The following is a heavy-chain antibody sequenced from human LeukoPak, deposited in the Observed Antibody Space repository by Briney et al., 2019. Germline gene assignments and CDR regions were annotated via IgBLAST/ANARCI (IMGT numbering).Heavy chain of an antibody. V-gene: IGHV3-74*01. D-gene: IGHD1-26*01. CDR1: GFTFSNDW. Sequence: GRSLRLSCAASGFTFSNDWMHWVRQAAGKGLVWVSRTNTDGSTTTYADSVKGRFTISRDNAKNTLYLQMNSLRVEDTAVYYCARGRGGSYHYWGQGTLVTVSS. J-gene: IGHJ4*02. CDR2: TNTDGSTT. CDR3: ARGRGGSYHY.